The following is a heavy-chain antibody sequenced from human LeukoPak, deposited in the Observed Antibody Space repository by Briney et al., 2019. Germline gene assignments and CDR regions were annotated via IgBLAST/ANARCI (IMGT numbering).Heavy chain of an antibody. D-gene: IGHD5-18*01. Sequence: SETLSLTCNVSGGSISSYYWSWIRQPPGEGLEWIGYIYYSGSTNYNPSLKSRVTISVDTSKNQFSLKLSSVTAADTAVYYCARVVDTNAFDIWGQGTMVTVSS. CDR1: GGSISSYY. CDR2: IYYSGST. J-gene: IGHJ3*02. CDR3: ARVVDTNAFDI. V-gene: IGHV4-59*01.